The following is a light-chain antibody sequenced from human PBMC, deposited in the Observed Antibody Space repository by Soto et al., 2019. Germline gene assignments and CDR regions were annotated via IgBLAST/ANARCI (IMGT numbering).Light chain of an antibody. V-gene: IGKV3-11*01. CDR2: YAS. J-gene: IGKJ4*01. Sequence: EIVLTQSPATLSLSPGERATLSCRASQSVSNDLVWYHQKPGQAPRLVIYYASNRASGIPARFSGSGSGTDFTLTISSLEPEDFAVYYCQQRSSWPPTFGGGTKVECK. CDR1: QSVSND. CDR3: QQRSSWPPT.